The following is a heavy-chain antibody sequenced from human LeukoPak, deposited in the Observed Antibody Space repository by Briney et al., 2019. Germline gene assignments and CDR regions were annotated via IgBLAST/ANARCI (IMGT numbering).Heavy chain of an antibody. D-gene: IGHD6-13*01. CDR2: ISGSGGTT. V-gene: IGHV3-23*01. CDR1: GLTFSTYA. J-gene: IGHJ4*02. CDR3: AKTLYSSSWYGLFDY. Sequence: PGGSLSLSCAASGLTFSTYAMNWVRQAPGEGLEWVSTISGSGGTTYYADSVKGRFTISRDNSKNTLYLQMNSLRAEDTALYYCAKTLYSSSWYGLFDYWGQGTLVSVSS.